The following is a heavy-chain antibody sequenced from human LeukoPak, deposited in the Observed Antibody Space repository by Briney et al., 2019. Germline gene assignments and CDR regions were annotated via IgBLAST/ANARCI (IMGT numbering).Heavy chain of an antibody. Sequence: GGSLRLSCAASGFTFSSYAMSWVRQAPGKGLEWVSAISGSGGSTYYADSVEGRFTISRDNSKNTLYLQMSSLRVEDMAVYYCVRDEYQLPIFDYWGQGTLVTVSS. CDR3: VRDEYQLPIFDY. J-gene: IGHJ4*02. D-gene: IGHD1-1*01. CDR2: ISGSGGST. CDR1: GFTFSSYA. V-gene: IGHV3-23*01.